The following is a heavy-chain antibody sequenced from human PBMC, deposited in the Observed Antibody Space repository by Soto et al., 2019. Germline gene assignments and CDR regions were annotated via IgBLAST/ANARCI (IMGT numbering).Heavy chain of an antibody. J-gene: IGHJ6*03. V-gene: IGHV3-9*01. CDR3: AKDGPPAPTAGCFGCLVLRYYMDV. Sequence: EVQLVESGGGLVQPGRSLRLSCAASGFTFDDYAMHWVRQAPGKGLEWVAGISWNSGSIGYADSVQGRFTISRGNAKNSLYLQMNSLSAEDTALYYCAKDGPPAPTAGCFGCLVLRYYMDVWGKGTTVTVSS. CDR2: ISWNSGSI. D-gene: IGHD2-15*01. CDR1: GFTFDDYA.